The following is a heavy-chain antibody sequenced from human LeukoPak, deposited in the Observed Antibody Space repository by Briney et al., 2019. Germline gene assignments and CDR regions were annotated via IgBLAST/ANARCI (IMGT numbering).Heavy chain of an antibody. Sequence: GGSLRLSCAASGFTFSSYEMNWVRQAPGKGLEWVSYISSSGSTIYYADSVKGRFTISRDNAKNSLYLQMNSLRAEDTAVYYCAKEPSAYSGSYLGWYFDLWGRGTLVTVSS. J-gene: IGHJ2*01. CDR2: ISSSGSTI. V-gene: IGHV3-48*03. CDR3: AKEPSAYSGSYLGWYFDL. CDR1: GFTFSSYE. D-gene: IGHD1-26*01.